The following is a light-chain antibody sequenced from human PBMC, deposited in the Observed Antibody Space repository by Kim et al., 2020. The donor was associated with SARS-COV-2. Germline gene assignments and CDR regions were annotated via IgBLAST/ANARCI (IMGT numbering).Light chain of an antibody. CDR2: KAS. V-gene: IGKV1-5*03. CDR3: QQYYIVPYT. CDR1: ESFSSW. J-gene: IGKJ2*01. Sequence: DIQMTQSPSTLSASVGDTVTISCRASESFSSWLAWYQQKPGKAPNFLIYKASNLESGVPSRFSGSESGTEFTLTITSLQPDDFATYYCQQYYIVPYTFGRGTKLEI.